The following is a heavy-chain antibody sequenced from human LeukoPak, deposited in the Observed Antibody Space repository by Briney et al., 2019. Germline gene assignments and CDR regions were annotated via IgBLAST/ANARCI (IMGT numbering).Heavy chain of an antibody. V-gene: IGHV4-34*01. J-gene: IGHJ4*02. CDR1: GGSFSGYY. Sequence: PSETLSLTCAVYGGSFSGYYWSWIRQPPGKGLEWIGEINHSGSTNYNPSLKSRVTISVDTSKNQFSLKLSSVTAADTAVYYCARGRGLWFGELSRAFDYWDQGTLVTVSS. CDR2: INHSGST. D-gene: IGHD3-10*01. CDR3: ARGRGLWFGELSRAFDY.